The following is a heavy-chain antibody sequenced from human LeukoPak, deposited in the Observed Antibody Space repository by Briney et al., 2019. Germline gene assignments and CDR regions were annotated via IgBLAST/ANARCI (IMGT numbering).Heavy chain of an antibody. V-gene: IGHV4-30-2*01. D-gene: IGHD2/OR15-2a*01. CDR1: GGSISSGGYS. Sequence: PSQTLSLTCAASGGSISSGGYSWSWIRQPPGKGLEWIGYIYHSGSTYYNPSLKSRVTISVDRSKNQFSLKLSSVTAADTAVYYCARVVGRRSYYAPYNWFDPWGQGTLVTVSS. CDR3: ARVVGRRSYYAPYNWFDP. CDR2: IYHSGST. J-gene: IGHJ5*02.